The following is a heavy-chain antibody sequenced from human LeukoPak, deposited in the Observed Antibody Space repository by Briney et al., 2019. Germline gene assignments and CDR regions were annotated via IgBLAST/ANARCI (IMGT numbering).Heavy chain of an antibody. CDR2: IYTSGTT. CDR3: ARLGDYALAFDI. J-gene: IGHJ3*02. D-gene: IGHD4-17*01. CDR1: GGSVRRGNYY. V-gene: IGHV4-61*02. Sequence: SQTLSLTCTVSGGSVRRGNYYWTWIRQPAGSGLEWIGRIYTSGTTDYNPSLRTRVTISVDASRNQFSLKLSSVTAADTAVYYCARLGDYALAFDIWGQGTMVTVSS.